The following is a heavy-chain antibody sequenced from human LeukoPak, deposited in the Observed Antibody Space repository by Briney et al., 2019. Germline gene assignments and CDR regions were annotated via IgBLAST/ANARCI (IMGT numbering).Heavy chain of an antibody. CDR3: ARDHIPAANQFDY. V-gene: IGHV3-30*04. J-gene: IGHJ4*02. CDR2: MSYDGSNK. CDR1: GFTFSSYA. D-gene: IGHD2-2*01. Sequence: GGSLRLSCAASGFTFSSYAMHWVRQAPGKGLEWVAIMSYDGSNKYYADSVKGRFTISRDNSKSTLYLQMNSLRPEDTAVYYCARDHIPAANQFDYWGQGTLVNVSS.